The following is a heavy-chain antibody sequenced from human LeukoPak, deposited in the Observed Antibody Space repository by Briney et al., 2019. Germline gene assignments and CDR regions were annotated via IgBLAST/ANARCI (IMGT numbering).Heavy chain of an antibody. V-gene: IGHV3-74*01. CDR1: GFTFSSYW. J-gene: IGHJ4*02. CDR2: INSDGSST. Sequence: GGSLRLSCAASGFTFSSYWTHWVRQAPGKGLVWVSRINSDGSSTSYADSVKGRFTISRDNAKNTLYLQMNSLRAEDTAVYYCASLGWDGSGSYFLFDYWGQGTLVTVSS. D-gene: IGHD3-10*01. CDR3: ASLGWDGSGSYFLFDY.